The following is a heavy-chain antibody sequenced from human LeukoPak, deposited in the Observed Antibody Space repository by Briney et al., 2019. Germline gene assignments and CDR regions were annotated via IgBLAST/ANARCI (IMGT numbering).Heavy chain of an antibody. J-gene: IGHJ4*02. CDR3: ARGGYYYDTSGYLDY. V-gene: IGHV4-34*01. D-gene: IGHD3-22*01. Sequence: PSETLSLTCTVSGGSISSYYWSWIRQPPGKGLEWIGEINHSGSTNYNPSLKSRVTISVDTSKNQFSLKLSSVTAADTAVYYCARGGYYYDTSGYLDYWGQGTLVTVSS. CDR2: INHSGST. CDR1: GGSISSYY.